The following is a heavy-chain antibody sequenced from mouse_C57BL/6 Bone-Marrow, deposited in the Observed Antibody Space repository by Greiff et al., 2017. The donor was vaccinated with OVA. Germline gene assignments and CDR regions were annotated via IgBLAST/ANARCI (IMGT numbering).Heavy chain of an antibody. Sequence: QVQLKESGAELVRPGTSVKVSCKASGYAFTNYLIEWVKQRPGQGLEWIGVINPGSGGTNYNEKFKGKATLTADKSSSTAYMQLSSLTSEDSAVYFCARPAYYSNFAYWGQGTLVTVSA. J-gene: IGHJ3*01. D-gene: IGHD2-5*01. V-gene: IGHV1-54*01. CDR3: ARPAYYSNFAY. CDR1: GYAFTNYL. CDR2: INPGSGGT.